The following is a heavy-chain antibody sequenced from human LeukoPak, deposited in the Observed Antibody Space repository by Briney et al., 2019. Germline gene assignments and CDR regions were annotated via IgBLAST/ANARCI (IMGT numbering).Heavy chain of an antibody. CDR3: ARQPYYHYYYMDV. D-gene: IGHD1-1*01. Sequence: KSSETLSLTCTVSGGSISSYYWSWIRQPPGKGLEWIGSIYYTGSTYYNPSLKSRVTMSVDTSKNQFSLKVSSVTAADTALYYCARQPYYHYYYMDVWGKGTTVTISS. V-gene: IGHV4-59*04. CDR2: IYYTGST. J-gene: IGHJ6*03. CDR1: GGSISSYY.